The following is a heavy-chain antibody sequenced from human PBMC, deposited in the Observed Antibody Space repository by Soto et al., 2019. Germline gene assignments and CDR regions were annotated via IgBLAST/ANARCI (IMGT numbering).Heavy chain of an antibody. CDR3: AREATYYDYVWGSYRYTCFDY. CDR2: IIPIFGTA. CDR1: GGTFSSYA. J-gene: IGHJ4*02. D-gene: IGHD3-16*02. Sequence: SVKVSCKASGGTFSSYAISWVRQAPGQGLEWMRGIIPIFGTANYAQKFQGRVTITADESTSTAYMELSSLRSEDTAVYYCAREATYYDYVWGSYRYTCFDYWGQGTLVTVSS. V-gene: IGHV1-69*13.